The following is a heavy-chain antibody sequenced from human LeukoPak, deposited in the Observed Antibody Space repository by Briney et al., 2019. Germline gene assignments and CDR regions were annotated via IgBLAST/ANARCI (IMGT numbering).Heavy chain of an antibody. D-gene: IGHD1-26*01. CDR3: ASRYSGSYGDAFDI. CDR1: GGSISSYY. J-gene: IGHJ3*02. CDR2: IYTSGST. Sequence: PSETLSLTCTVSGGSISSYYWSWIRQPAGKGLEWIGRIYTSGSTNYNPSLKSRVTMSVDTSKNRFSLKLSSVTAADTAVYYCASRYSGSYGDAFDIWGQGTMVTVSS. V-gene: IGHV4-4*07.